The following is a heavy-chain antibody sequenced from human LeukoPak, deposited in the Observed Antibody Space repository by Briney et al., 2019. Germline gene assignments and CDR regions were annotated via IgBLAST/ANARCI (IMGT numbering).Heavy chain of an antibody. D-gene: IGHD6-6*01. CDR2: INPNSGAT. Sequence: GASVKVSCKASGYTFTGYYMHWVRQAPGQGLEWMGWINPNSGATNYAQSFQGRVTVTRDTSISTAYMELRSLISADTAVYYCARADEYRSEYYFDNWGPGTLVTVSS. CDR3: ARADEYRSEYYFDN. V-gene: IGHV1-2*02. J-gene: IGHJ4*02. CDR1: GYTFTGYY.